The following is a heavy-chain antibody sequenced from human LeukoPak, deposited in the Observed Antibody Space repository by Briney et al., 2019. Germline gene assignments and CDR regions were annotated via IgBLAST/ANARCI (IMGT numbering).Heavy chain of an antibody. CDR3: AKDLIAGAPDYFDS. D-gene: IGHD1-14*01. CDR1: GFTFTIYA. V-gene: IGHV3-30*18. CDR2: TDGSNT. Sequence: GGSLRLSCTVSGFTFTIYATHWVRQAPGKGLEWVAVTDGSNTFYADSVKGRFNLSSDKSKNTLYLQMNNLRVEDTAVYYCAKDLIAGAPDYFDSWGQRTLVTVSS. J-gene: IGHJ4*02.